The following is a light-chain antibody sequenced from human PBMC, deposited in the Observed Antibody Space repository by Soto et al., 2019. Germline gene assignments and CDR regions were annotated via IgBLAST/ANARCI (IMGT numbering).Light chain of an antibody. J-gene: IGKJ4*01. CDR3: MQDLELPFT. CDR2: EVS. Sequence: VLTPSVLYMSVITGRPASMSCKSSKCYLHRVGKTYLDWYLQKPGQPPQLLIYEVSNRLPGVPDRFSASGSGTEFTLESSRVEAEDVRVYYCMQDLELPFTFGGGTKVDIK. V-gene: IGKV2D-29*01. CDR1: KCYLHRVGKTY.